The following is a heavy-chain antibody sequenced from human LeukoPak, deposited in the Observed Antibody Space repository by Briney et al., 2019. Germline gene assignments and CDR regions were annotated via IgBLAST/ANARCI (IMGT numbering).Heavy chain of an antibody. CDR1: GYSISTGYY. D-gene: IGHD2-21*01. V-gene: IGHV4-38-2*02. J-gene: IGHJ6*03. Sequence: SETLSLTCTVSGYSISTGYYWGWIRQPPGKGLEWIGSIYHSGSTYSNPSLKSRVTISVDTSKNQFSLNLSSVTAADTAVYYCARVDWLANHYYYMDVWGKGTTVTVSS. CDR2: IYHSGST. CDR3: ARVDWLANHYYYMDV.